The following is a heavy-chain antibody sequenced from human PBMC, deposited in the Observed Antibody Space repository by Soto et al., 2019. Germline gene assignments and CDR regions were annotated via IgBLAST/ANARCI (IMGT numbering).Heavy chain of an antibody. Sequence: EGQLLESWGGLVQPGGSLRLSCAASGFTLSSYAMSWVRQAPGKGLACVSAISGSGGSTYYADSVKGRFTISRDNSKNPLYLQMSSLRAEDTAVYYCAKESGGRSGSPYWGKGPLVTVSS. CDR1: GFTLSSYA. CDR3: AKESGGRSGSPY. V-gene: IGHV3-23*01. D-gene: IGHD6-19*01. CDR2: ISGSGGST. J-gene: IGHJ4*02.